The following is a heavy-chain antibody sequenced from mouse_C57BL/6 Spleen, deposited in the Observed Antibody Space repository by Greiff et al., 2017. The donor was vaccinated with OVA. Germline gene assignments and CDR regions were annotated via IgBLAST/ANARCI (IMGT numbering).Heavy chain of an antibody. D-gene: IGHD1-1*01. CDR3: ARGYYGSSTWFAY. V-gene: IGHV1-55*01. CDR2: IYPGSGST. CDR1: GYTFTSYW. Sequence: QVQLQQPGAELVKPGASVKMSCKASGYTFTSYWITWVKQRPGQGLEWIGDIYPGSGSTNYNEKFKSKATLTVDTSSSTAYMQRSSLTSEDSAVYYCARGYYGSSTWFAYWGQGTLVTVSA. J-gene: IGHJ3*01.